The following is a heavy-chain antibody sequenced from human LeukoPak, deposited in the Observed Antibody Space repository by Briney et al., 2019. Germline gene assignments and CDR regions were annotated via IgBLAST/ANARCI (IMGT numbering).Heavy chain of an antibody. CDR1: GDSISSYY. D-gene: IGHD3-3*01. V-gene: IGHV4-59*01. Sequence: SETLSLTCTVSGDSISSYYWSWIRQPPGKGLEWIGYIYYSGTTNYNPSLKSRVTISVDTSKNQFSLKLNSVTAADTAVYYCARASWSGYFDYWGQGTLVTVSS. J-gene: IGHJ4*02. CDR2: IYYSGTT. CDR3: ARASWSGYFDY.